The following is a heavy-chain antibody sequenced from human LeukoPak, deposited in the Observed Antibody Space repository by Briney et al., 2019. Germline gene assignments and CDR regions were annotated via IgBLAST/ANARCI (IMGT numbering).Heavy chain of an antibody. D-gene: IGHD5-12*01. Sequence: SETLSLTCTVSGGSISSHDWTWIRQPAGKGLEWIGRIYISGSPNYNPSLKSRVTISVDTSKNQFSLKLSSVTAADTAVYYCARESSGYSGYAKRPLDYWGQGTLVTVSS. CDR2: IYISGSP. CDR1: GGSISSHD. CDR3: ARESSGYSGYAKRPLDY. J-gene: IGHJ4*02. V-gene: IGHV4-4*07.